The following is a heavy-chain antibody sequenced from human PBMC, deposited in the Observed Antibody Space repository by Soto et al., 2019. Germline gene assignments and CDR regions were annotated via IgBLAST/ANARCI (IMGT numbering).Heavy chain of an antibody. CDR3: ARGRASFHFYN. Sequence: QVQLVQSGAEVKKHGASVKVSCKASGYTFTNYVMYWVRQAPGQSLEWVGWINDASGNTKYSQKFKDRVTLTRDTSATTVFMEMSSLGLENTAVYFCARGRASFHFYNWGQGTPVTVSS. CDR2: INDASGNT. V-gene: IGHV1-3*01. CDR1: GYTFTNYV. J-gene: IGHJ4*02.